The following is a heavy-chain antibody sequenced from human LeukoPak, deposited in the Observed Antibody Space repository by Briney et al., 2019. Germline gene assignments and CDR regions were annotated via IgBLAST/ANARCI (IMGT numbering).Heavy chain of an antibody. CDR2: ISGSGGST. CDR3: ARGGYYGSGSYYHFDY. D-gene: IGHD3-10*01. V-gene: IGHV3-23*01. J-gene: IGHJ4*02. Sequence: GGSLRLSCAASGFTFSSYAMSWVRQAPGKGLEWVSAISGSGGSTYYADSVKGRFTISRDNAKNILYLQMNSLRAEDTAVYYCARGGYYGSGSYYHFDYWGQGTLVTVSS. CDR1: GFTFSSYA.